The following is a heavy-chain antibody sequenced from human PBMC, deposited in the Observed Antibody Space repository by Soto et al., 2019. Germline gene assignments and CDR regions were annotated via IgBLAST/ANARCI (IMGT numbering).Heavy chain of an antibody. V-gene: IGHV3-21*01. CDR2: ISSSSSYI. Sequence: LRLSCAASGFTFSSYSMNWVRQAPGKGLEWVSSISSSSSYIYYADSVKGRFTISRDNAKNSLYLQMNSLRAEDTAVYYCARDRPLGDFWSGYFVDYYYYYGMDVWGQGTTVTV. J-gene: IGHJ6*02. D-gene: IGHD3-3*01. CDR3: ARDRPLGDFWSGYFVDYYYYYGMDV. CDR1: GFTFSSYS.